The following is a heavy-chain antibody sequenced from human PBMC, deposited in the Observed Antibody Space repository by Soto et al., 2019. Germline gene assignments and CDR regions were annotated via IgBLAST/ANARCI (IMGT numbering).Heavy chain of an antibody. CDR3: ARATQSYYDTSGYYSYVH. CDR2: ISSSGSTI. Sequence: GGSLRLSCAASGFTFSDYYMSWIRQAPGKGLEWVSYISSSGSTIYYADSVKGRFTISRDNAKNSLYLQMNSLRAEDTAFYFCARATQSYYDTSGYYSYVHWGQGAQVTVSS. J-gene: IGHJ4*02. V-gene: IGHV3-11*01. CDR1: GFTFSDYY. D-gene: IGHD3-22*01.